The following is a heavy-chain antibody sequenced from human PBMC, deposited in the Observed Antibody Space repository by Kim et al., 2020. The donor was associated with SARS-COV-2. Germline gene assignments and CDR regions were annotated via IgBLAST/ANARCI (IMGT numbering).Heavy chain of an antibody. D-gene: IGHD6-13*01. CDR1: GFTFDDYA. CDR3: AKDRGSSSWYLPRDYYYGIDV. V-gene: IGHV3-43*02. Sequence: GGSLRLSCAASGFTFDDYAMHWVRQAPGKGLEWVSLISGDGGSTYYADSVKGRFTISRDNSKNSLYLQMNSLRTEDTALYYCAKDRGSSSWYLPRDYYYGIDVWGQGTTVTVSS. CDR2: ISGDGGST. J-gene: IGHJ6*02.